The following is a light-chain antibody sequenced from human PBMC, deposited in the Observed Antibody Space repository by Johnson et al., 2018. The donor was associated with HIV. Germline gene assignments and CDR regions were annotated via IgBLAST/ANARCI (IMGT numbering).Light chain of an antibody. J-gene: IGLJ1*01. CDR1: SSNIGNNY. CDR3: GTWDSSLIVYV. Sequence: SVLTQPPSVSAAPGQKVTISCSGSSSNIGNNYVSWYQQLPGTAPKLLIYDNDKRPSGIPDRFSGSKSGTSATLGITGLQTGDEADYYCGTWDSSLIVYVFGTGTKVTV. CDR2: DND. V-gene: IGLV1-51*01.